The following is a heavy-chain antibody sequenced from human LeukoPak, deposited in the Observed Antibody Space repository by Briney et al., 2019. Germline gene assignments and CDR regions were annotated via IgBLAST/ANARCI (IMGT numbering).Heavy chain of an antibody. J-gene: IGHJ4*02. V-gene: IGHV4-39*01. CDR3: ARGSWDGDFDY. CDR1: GGSISSSAYH. CDR2: IHIGGST. D-gene: IGHD4-17*01. Sequence: SETLSLTCTVSGGSISSSAYHWGWIRQPPGKGLEWIGSIHIGGSTYYNPSLKSRVTISVDTSKNQFSLKLSSVTAADTAVYYCARGSWDGDFDYWGQGTLVTVSS.